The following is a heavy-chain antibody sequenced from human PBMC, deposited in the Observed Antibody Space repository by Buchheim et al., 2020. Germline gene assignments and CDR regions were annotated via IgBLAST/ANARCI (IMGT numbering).Heavy chain of an antibody. J-gene: IGHJ6*02. D-gene: IGHD3-3*01. V-gene: IGHV3-30*04. CDR3: ARAGGDFWSGYYSYYYYGMDV. CDR2: ISYDGSNK. Sequence: QVQLVESGGGVVQPGRSLRLSCAASGFTFSSYAXHWVRQAPGKGLEWVAVISYDGSNKYYADSVKGRFTXSRDNSKNTQYLQMNSLRAEDTAVYYCARAGGDFWSGYYSYYYYGMDVWGQGTT. CDR1: GFTFSSYA.